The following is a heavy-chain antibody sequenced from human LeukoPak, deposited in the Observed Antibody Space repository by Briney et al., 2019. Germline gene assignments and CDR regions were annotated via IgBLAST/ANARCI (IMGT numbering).Heavy chain of an antibody. CDR3: ASNVLRYFDWLLSQGAFDI. J-gene: IGHJ3*02. CDR2: IYSGGST. Sequence: PGGSLRLSCAASGFTVSSNYMSWVRQAPGKGLEWVSVIYSGGSTYYADSVKGRFTISRDNSKNTLYLQMNSLRAEDTAVYYCASNVLRYFDWLLSQGAFDIWGQRTMVTVSS. V-gene: IGHV3-66*01. CDR1: GFTVSSNY. D-gene: IGHD3-9*01.